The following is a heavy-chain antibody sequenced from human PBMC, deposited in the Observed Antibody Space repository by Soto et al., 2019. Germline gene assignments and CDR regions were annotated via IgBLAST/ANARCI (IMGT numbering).Heavy chain of an antibody. CDR3: ARDLAAAGTRGGYYYYGMDV. CDR1: GFSFSSYG. V-gene: IGHV3-33*01. J-gene: IGHJ6*02. CDR2: IWYDGSNK. D-gene: IGHD6-13*01. Sequence: PGGSLRLSCAASGFSFSSYGMYWVRQAPGKGLEWVAVIWYDGSNKDYADSVKGRFTISRDNSKNTLYLQMNSLRAEDTAVYYCARDLAAAGTRGGYYYYGMDVWGQGTTVTVSS.